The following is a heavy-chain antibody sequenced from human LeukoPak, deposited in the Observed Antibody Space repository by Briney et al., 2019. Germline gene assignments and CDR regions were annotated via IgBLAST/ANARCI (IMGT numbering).Heavy chain of an antibody. J-gene: IGHJ4*02. Sequence: SVKVSCKASGGTFSSYAISWVRQAPGQGLEWMGGIIPIFGTANYAQKFQGRVTITTDESTSTAYMELSSLRSEDTAVYYCARDGGSGSYCDYWGQGTPVTVSS. V-gene: IGHV1-69*05. CDR3: ARDGGSGSYCDY. CDR2: IIPIFGTA. CDR1: GGTFSSYA. D-gene: IGHD3-10*01.